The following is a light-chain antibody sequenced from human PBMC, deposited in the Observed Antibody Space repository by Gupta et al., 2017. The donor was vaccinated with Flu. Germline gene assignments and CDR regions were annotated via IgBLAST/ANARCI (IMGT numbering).Light chain of an antibody. CDR2: DDN. CDR3: QVWDTSIGAVV. CDR1: RYNIGNNY. Sequence: TTCITGDRYNIGNNYVCWYQQIPGPAPMLIIYDDNDRPSGIPDRFSGSNSGTSATLTITGVEAGDEADYYCQVWDTSIGAVVFGGGTKLTVL. J-gene: IGLJ3*02. V-gene: IGLV1-51*02.